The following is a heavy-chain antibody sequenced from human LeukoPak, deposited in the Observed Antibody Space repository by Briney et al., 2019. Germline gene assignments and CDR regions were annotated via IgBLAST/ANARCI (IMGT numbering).Heavy chain of an antibody. J-gene: IGHJ4*02. Sequence: GESLKVSCKGSGYSFSNYWIAWVRQMPGRGLQWMGSVYPGDSDTRYSPSFQGQVTISADKSFNTAYLQWSSLKASDTAIYYCARPSRNYFDYWGQGTLVTVYS. CDR2: VYPGDSDT. CDR3: ARPSRNYFDY. CDR1: GYSFSNYW. V-gene: IGHV5-51*01.